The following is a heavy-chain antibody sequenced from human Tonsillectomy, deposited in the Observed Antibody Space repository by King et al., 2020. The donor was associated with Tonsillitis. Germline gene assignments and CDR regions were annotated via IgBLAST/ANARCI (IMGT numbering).Heavy chain of an antibody. CDR3: TTDLERYHPTDDDH. V-gene: IGHV3-15*07. D-gene: IGHD3-9*01. CDR1: GFTVSTAW. J-gene: IGHJ4*02. CDR2: IKSKADGGRT. Sequence: QLVESGGGLVKPGESLRLSCSVSGFTVSTAWMNWVRQAPGKGLEWVGRIKSKADGGRTDYAAPVKGRFTISRHDSQNTLYLQMNSLKTEDTAVYYCTTDLERYHPTDDDHWGQGSLVTVSS.